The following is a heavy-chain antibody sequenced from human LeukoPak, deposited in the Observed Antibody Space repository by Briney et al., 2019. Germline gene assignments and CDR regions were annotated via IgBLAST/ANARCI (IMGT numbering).Heavy chain of an antibody. CDR2: INPSGGST. CDR3: ARGGGIAAAGTRAFDI. Sequence: ASVKVSCKASGYTFTSYYMHWVRQAPGQGLEWMGIINPSGGSTSYAQKFQGRVTMTRDTSTSTVYMELSSLRSEDTAAYYCARGGGIAAAGTRAFDIWGQGTMVTVSS. D-gene: IGHD6-13*01. V-gene: IGHV1-46*01. CDR1: GYTFTSYY. J-gene: IGHJ3*02.